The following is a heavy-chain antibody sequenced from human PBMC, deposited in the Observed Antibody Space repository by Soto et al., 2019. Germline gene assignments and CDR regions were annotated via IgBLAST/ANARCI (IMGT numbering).Heavy chain of an antibody. Sequence: QIQLVQSGTEVKRSGASVKVSCKTSGYTFTTYGLSWVRQAPGRGLEWVGWISGDNGNTNYAQKFQGNVILTTVTPTTTGYMEITCLGSDDTAVYYCVRDTYYYHSSGPAPFEYWGQGTQVPVSS. V-gene: IGHV1-18*01. CDR1: GYTFTTYG. CDR2: ISGDNGNT. CDR3: VRDTYYYHSSGPAPFEY. J-gene: IGHJ4*02. D-gene: IGHD3-22*01.